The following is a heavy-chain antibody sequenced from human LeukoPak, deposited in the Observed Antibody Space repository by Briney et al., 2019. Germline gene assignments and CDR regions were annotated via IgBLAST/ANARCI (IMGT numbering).Heavy chain of an antibody. CDR2: IRQDGSEK. V-gene: IGHV3-7*01. Sequence: GGSLRLSCAASGFTFSSYWMTWVRQAPGKGLEWVANIRQDGSEKYYVDSVKGRFTISRDNAKNSLYLQMNGLRAEDTAVYYCASRDGSYDYWGQGTLVTVSS. CDR1: GFTFSSYW. CDR3: ASRDGSYDY. D-gene: IGHD1-26*01. J-gene: IGHJ4*02.